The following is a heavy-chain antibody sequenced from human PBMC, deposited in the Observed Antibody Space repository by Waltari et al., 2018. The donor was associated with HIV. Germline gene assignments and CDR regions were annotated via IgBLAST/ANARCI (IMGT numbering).Heavy chain of an antibody. CDR2: MNPNSGNT. Sequence: QVQLVQSGAEVKTPGAAVKVSFKASGDTSTSYGVNWLRQATGQGLEWMGWMNPNSGNTGYAQKCQGRVTMTRNTSISTAYMELSSLRSEDTAVYYCASRTEMGPAFDIWGQGTMVTVSS. CDR3: ASRTEMGPAFDI. V-gene: IGHV1-8*01. CDR1: GDTSTSYG. D-gene: IGHD1-1*01. J-gene: IGHJ3*02.